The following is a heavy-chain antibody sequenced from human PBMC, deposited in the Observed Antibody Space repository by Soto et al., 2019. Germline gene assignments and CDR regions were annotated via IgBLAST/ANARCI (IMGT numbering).Heavy chain of an antibody. Sequence: ASVKVSCKAPGDTFTSYYLIWVRQAPGQGLEWMGVINPHGGSTKYAQKFQGRITMTRDTSRSTVYMELSSLRSDDTAIYYCARSSGGNFGIIIEGSNWFDPWGQGTLVTVSS. CDR1: GDTFTSYY. CDR2: INPHGGST. V-gene: IGHV1-46*01. CDR3: ARSSGGNFGIIIEGSNWFDP. D-gene: IGHD3-3*01. J-gene: IGHJ5*02.